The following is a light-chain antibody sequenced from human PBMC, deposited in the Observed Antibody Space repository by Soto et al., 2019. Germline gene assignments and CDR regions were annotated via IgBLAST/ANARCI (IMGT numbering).Light chain of an antibody. CDR3: QQYYSTPPT. Sequence: DIVMTQSPDSLAVSLGERATINCRSSQSVLYSSNNKNYLAWYHQKPGQPPKLLIYLASTRESGVPDRFSGSGSGTDFTLTISSLQAEDVAVYHCQQYYSTPPTFGQGTKLEIK. V-gene: IGKV4-1*01. CDR1: QSVLYSSNNKNY. CDR2: LAS. J-gene: IGKJ2*01.